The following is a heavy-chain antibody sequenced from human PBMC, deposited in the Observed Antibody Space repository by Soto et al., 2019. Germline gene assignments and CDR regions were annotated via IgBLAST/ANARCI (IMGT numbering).Heavy chain of an antibody. Sequence: EVQLLESGGGLAQPGGSLRLSCAASGFTFSSYAMSWVRQAPGKGLEWVSSVNVDDSTYYANSVKGRFTISRDNSKNTVNLQMNSLRAEDTAVYYCAKNYYLANWAQGTLVTVSS. CDR1: GFTFSSYA. V-gene: IGHV3-23*01. CDR3: AKNYYLAN. J-gene: IGHJ4*02. CDR2: VNVDDST.